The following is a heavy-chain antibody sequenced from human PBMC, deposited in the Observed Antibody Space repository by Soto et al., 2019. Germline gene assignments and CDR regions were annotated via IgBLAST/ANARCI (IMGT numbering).Heavy chain of an antibody. CDR3: ASPGQFLTMIVREGAFDI. CDR1: GGTFSSYA. Sequence: GASVKVSCKASGGTFSSYAISWVRQAPGQGLEWMGGIIPIFGTANYAQKFQGRVTITADESTSTAYMELSSLRSEDTAVYYCASPGQFLTMIVREGAFDIWGQGTMVTVS. D-gene: IGHD3-22*01. V-gene: IGHV1-69*13. J-gene: IGHJ3*02. CDR2: IIPIFGTA.